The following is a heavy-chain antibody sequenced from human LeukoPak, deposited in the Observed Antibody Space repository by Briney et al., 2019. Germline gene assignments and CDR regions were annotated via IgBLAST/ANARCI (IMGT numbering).Heavy chain of an antibody. J-gene: IGHJ4*02. CDR2: ISSSSSYI. CDR1: GFTFSSYS. Sequence: GGSLRLSCAASGFTFSSYSMNWVRQAPGKGLEWVSSISSSSSYIYYADSVKGRFTISRDNAKNSLYLQMNSLRAEDTAVYYCAKYYSGSPWYFDYWGQGTLVTVSS. V-gene: IGHV3-21*04. D-gene: IGHD1-26*01. CDR3: AKYYSGSPWYFDY.